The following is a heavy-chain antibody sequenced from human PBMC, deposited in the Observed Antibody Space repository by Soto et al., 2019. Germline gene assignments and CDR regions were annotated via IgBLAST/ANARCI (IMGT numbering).Heavy chain of an antibody. CDR3: AKGSGELRTYFDY. Sequence: EVQLVESGGGLVQPGRSLRLSCAASGFTFDDYAMHWVRQAPGKGLEWVSCISWNSGSIGYADSVKGRFTITRDNAKNSLCLQMNSLRADDTALYYCAKGSGELRTYFDYWGQGTLVTVSS. V-gene: IGHV3-9*01. CDR2: ISWNSGSI. D-gene: IGHD3-10*01. J-gene: IGHJ4*02. CDR1: GFTFDDYA.